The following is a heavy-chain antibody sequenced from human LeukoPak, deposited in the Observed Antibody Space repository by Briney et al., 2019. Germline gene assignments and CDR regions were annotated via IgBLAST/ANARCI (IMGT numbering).Heavy chain of an antibody. CDR1: GFPFSSYA. CDR2: IDSSSSYI. CDR3: ARDSGLDALDI. D-gene: IGHD6-25*01. Sequence: GGSLRLSCAASGFPFSSYAMNWVRQAPGKGLEWVSSIDSSSSYIYYADSVKGRFTISRDNAKNSLYLHMNSLGVDDTAVYYCARDSGLDALDIWGQGTMVTVSS. V-gene: IGHV3-21*01. J-gene: IGHJ3*02.